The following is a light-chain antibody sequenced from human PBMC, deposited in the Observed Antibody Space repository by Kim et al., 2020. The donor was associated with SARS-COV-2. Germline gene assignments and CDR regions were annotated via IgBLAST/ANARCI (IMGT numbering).Light chain of an antibody. CDR3: QAWDSSTVV. CDR2: QGT. CDR1: TMGHTH. Sequence: PGGTASITCSVDTMGHTHASRFQQKPGQSPVMVMYQGTKRPSGIPERFSGSNAGNTATLTISGTQAMEEADYYCQAWDSSTVVFGGGTQLTVL. J-gene: IGLJ2*01. V-gene: IGLV3-1*01.